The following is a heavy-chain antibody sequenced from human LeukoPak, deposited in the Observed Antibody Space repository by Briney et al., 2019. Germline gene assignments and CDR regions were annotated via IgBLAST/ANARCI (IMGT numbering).Heavy chain of an antibody. CDR1: GYTFISYY. CDR2: INPSGGST. CDR3: ARGRAGPNYFDY. D-gene: IGHD6-19*01. J-gene: IGHJ4*02. Sequence: ASVKVSCKASGYTFISYYMHWVRQAPGQGLEWMGIINPSGGSTSYAQKFQGRVTMTRDMSTSTVYMELSSLRSEDTAVYYCARGRAGPNYFDYWGQGTLVTVSS. V-gene: IGHV1-46*01.